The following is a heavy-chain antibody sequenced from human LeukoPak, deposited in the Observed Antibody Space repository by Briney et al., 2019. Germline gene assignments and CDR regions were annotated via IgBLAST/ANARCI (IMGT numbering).Heavy chain of an antibody. Sequence: SGTLSLTCAVSGGSISSSNWWSWVRQPPGKGLEWIGSIYYSGSTYYNPSLKSRVTIPVDTSKNQFSLKLSSVTAADAAVYYCASQKGSHGAFDIWGQGTMVTVSS. CDR1: GGSISSSNW. CDR2: IYYSGST. J-gene: IGHJ3*02. CDR3: ASQKGSHGAFDI. D-gene: IGHD6-6*01. V-gene: IGHV4-4*02.